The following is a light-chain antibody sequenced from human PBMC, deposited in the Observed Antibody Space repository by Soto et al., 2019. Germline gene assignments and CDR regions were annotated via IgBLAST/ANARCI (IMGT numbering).Light chain of an antibody. CDR2: GAS. CDR1: QSVSSN. Sequence: IVMTQSPATLSVSPGERATLSCRASQSVSSNLAWYQQKPGQAPRLLIYGASTRATGIPARFSGSGSGTEFTLTISSLQSEDFAVYYCQQYNNWPHTFGQGTKVEIK. V-gene: IGKV3-15*01. J-gene: IGKJ1*01. CDR3: QQYNNWPHT.